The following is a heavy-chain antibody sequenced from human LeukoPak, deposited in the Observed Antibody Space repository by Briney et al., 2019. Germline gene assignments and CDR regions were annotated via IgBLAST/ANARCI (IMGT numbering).Heavy chain of an antibody. CDR1: GGSFSGYY. V-gene: IGHV4-34*01. CDR3: ARVRVGGSGTYRRVKYYYGMDV. J-gene: IGHJ6*02. D-gene: IGHD3-10*01. Sequence: SETLSLTCAVYGGSFSGYYWSWIRQPPGKGLEWMGEINHSGSTNYNPSLKSRVTISVDTSKNQFSLKLSSVTAADTAVYYCARVRVGGSGTYRRVKYYYGMDVWGQGTTVTVSS. CDR2: INHSGST.